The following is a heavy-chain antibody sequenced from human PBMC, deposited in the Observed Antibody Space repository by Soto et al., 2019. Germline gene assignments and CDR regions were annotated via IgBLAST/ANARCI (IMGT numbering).Heavy chain of an antibody. J-gene: IGHJ6*02. D-gene: IGHD3-3*01. Sequence: QVQLVQSGAEVKKPGSSVKVSCKASGGTFSSYAISWVRQAPGQGLEWMGGIIPIFGTANYAQKFQGRVTITADESTSTAYMELSSLRSEDTAVYYRARDTKYYDFWSGYYHYGMDVWGQGTTVTVSS. CDR1: GGTFSSYA. CDR2: IIPIFGTA. V-gene: IGHV1-69*01. CDR3: ARDTKYYDFWSGYYHYGMDV.